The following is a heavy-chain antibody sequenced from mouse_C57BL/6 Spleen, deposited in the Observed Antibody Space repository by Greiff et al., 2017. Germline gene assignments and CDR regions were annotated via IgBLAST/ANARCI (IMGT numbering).Heavy chain of an antibody. Sequence: VMLVESGPGLVAPSQSLSITCTVSGFSLTSYGVDWVRQSPGKGLEWLGVIWGVGSTNYNSALKSRLSITKDNSKSQVFLKMNSLQTDDTAMYYCASGGGAAQAPFAYWGQGTLVTVSA. V-gene: IGHV2-6*01. D-gene: IGHD3-2*02. J-gene: IGHJ3*01. CDR3: ASGGGAAQAPFAY. CDR1: GFSLTSYG. CDR2: IWGVGST.